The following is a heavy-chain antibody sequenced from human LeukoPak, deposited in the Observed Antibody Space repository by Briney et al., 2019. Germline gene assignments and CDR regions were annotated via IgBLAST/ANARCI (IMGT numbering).Heavy chain of an antibody. CDR3: ARDRVGCSSSMSCLFDY. J-gene: IGHJ4*02. V-gene: IGHV1-2*06. CDR1: GYTFTDYY. Sequence: ASVKVSCKGSGYTFTDYYMHWVRQAPGQGLEWMGRINPNSGGANYAQNFQGRVTMTRDTSISTAYMELSRLRSDDTAVYYCARDRVGCSSSMSCLFDYWGQGTLVTVSS. CDR2: INPNSGGA. D-gene: IGHD2-2*01.